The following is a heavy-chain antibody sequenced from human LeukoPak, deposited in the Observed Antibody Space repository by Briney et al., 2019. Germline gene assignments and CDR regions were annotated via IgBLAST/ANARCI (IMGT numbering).Heavy chain of an antibody. V-gene: IGHV4-59*02. CDR1: GGTVSGYY. J-gene: IGHJ4*02. Sequence: SETLSLTCTVSGGTVSGYYWSWIRQPPGKGLEGIGFIYYSGSTTYNPSLKSRVTISVDTAKNQFSLRLNSVTAADSAMYYCARGGWSLDYWGQGTLVTVSS. CDR2: IYYSGST. CDR3: ARGGWSLDY. D-gene: IGHD6-19*01.